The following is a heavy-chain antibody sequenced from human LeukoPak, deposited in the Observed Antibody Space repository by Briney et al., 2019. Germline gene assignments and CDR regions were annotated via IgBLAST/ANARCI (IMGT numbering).Heavy chain of an antibody. CDR2: IYDSGST. CDR3: ASRLGYCTNGVCYYYMDV. D-gene: IGHD2-8*01. J-gene: IGHJ6*03. Sequence: SETLSLTCTVSGGSIRSYHWSWIRQPPGKRLEWIGYIYDSGSTNYNPSLKSRVTISVDTSKNQFSLKLSSVTAADTAVYYCASRLGYCTNGVCYYYMDVWGKGTTVTVSS. CDR1: GGSIRSYH. V-gene: IGHV4-59*12.